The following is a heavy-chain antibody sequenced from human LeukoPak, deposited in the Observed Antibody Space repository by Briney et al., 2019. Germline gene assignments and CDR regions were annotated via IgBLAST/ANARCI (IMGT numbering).Heavy chain of an antibody. J-gene: IGHJ3*02. CDR3: ARDKLYYDSSGYYSGAFDI. D-gene: IGHD3-22*01. V-gene: IGHV3-33*01. Sequence: GRSLRLSCAASGFTFSSYGMHWVRQAPGKGLEWVAVIWYDGSNKYYADSVKGRFTISRDNSKNTLYLQMNSLRAEDTAVYYCARDKLYYDSSGYYSGAFDIWGQGTMVTVSS. CDR1: GFTFSSYG. CDR2: IWYDGSNK.